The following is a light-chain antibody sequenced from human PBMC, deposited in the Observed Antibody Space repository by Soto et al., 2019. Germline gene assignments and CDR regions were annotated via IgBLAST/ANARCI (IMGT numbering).Light chain of an antibody. Sequence: DIQMTQSPSSLSASVGDIVTITCRASQSISSYLNFYQQKPGKAPKLLIYAASSLQSGVPSRFSGSGSGTDFTLTISSLQPEDFATYYCQQTYSSPLFGGGTKVDNK. CDR3: QQTYSSPL. CDR2: AAS. J-gene: IGKJ4*01. V-gene: IGKV1-39*01. CDR1: QSISSY.